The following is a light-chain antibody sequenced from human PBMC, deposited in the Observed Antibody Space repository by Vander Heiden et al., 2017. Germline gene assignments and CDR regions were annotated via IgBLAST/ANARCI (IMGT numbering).Light chain of an antibody. CDR1: QSISSY. CDR3: QQSYSRGLT. Sequence: DIQMTQSPSSLSASVGDRVTITCRASQSISSYLNWYQQKPGKAPKLLIYAASRLQSGVPSRFSGSGSGTDFTLTISSLQPEDFATYYCQQSYSRGLTFGGGTKVEIK. V-gene: IGKV1-39*01. J-gene: IGKJ4*01. CDR2: AAS.